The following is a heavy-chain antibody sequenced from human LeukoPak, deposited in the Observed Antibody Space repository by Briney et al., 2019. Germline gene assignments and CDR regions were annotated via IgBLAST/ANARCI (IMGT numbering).Heavy chain of an antibody. CDR3: ARGYCSGSYYVF. CDR2: INHSGST. V-gene: IGHV4-34*01. J-gene: IGHJ4*02. Sequence: PSETLSLTCAVYGGSFSGYYWSWIRQPPGKGLEWIGEINHSGSTNYNPSLKSRVTMSVDTSKNQFSLKVRSVTAADTAVYFCARGYCSGSYYVFWGQGTLVTVSS. D-gene: IGHD3-10*01. CDR1: GGSFSGYY.